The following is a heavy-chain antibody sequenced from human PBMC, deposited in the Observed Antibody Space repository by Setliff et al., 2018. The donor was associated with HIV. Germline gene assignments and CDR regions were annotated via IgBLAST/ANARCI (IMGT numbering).Heavy chain of an antibody. CDR2: ITSNLNY. Sequence: PGGSLRLSCVASGFSFSRYTMMWVRQTPGKGLEWVSSITSNLNYKYADSVKGRFTISRDNTKNSLYLQMNSLRAEDTAVYYCAKGDSFVFSYVYPDYWGPGTLVTVS. CDR1: GFSFSRYT. J-gene: IGHJ4*02. CDR3: AKGDSFVFSYVYPDY. D-gene: IGHD3-22*01. V-gene: IGHV3-21*01.